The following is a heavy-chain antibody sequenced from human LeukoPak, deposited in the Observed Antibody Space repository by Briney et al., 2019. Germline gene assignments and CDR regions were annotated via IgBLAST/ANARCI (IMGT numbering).Heavy chain of an antibody. CDR1: GFTVSSNY. J-gene: IGHJ4*02. Sequence: GGSLRLSCAASGFTVSSNYMSWVRQAPGKGLEWVSVIYSGGSTYYADSVKGRFTISRDNSKSTLYLQMNSLRAEDTAVYYCARVSGSYYLLDYWGQRTLVTVSS. D-gene: IGHD1-26*01. V-gene: IGHV3-66*02. CDR3: ARVSGSYYLLDY. CDR2: IYSGGST.